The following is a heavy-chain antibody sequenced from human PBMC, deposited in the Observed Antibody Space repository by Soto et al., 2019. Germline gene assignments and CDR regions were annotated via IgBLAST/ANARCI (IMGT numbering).Heavy chain of an antibody. D-gene: IGHD3-9*01. CDR3: ARGTDNWFFAL. CDR2: IYGTGNM. Sequence: QVQLQESGPGLVKPSQTLSLTCTVSDDSISSGGDYWNWIRQHPGKGLEWLGYIYGTGNMYYKSSLRSRLTFSVDTSKNHFSLKLTYVTAAGTAVYYCARGTDNWFFALWGRGTLVTVSS. V-gene: IGHV4-31*03. CDR1: DDSISSGGDY. J-gene: IGHJ2*01.